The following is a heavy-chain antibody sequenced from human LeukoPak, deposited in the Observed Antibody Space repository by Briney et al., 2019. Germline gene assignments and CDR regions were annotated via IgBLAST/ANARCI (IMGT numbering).Heavy chain of an antibody. CDR3: AKPPGDIVVVPAARTDAFDI. CDR2: IKSKTDGGTT. CDR1: GFTFGNAW. J-gene: IGHJ3*02. V-gene: IGHV3-15*01. D-gene: IGHD2-2*01. Sequence: GGSPRLSCAASGFTFGNAWMSWVRQAPGKGLEWVGRIKSKTDGGTTDYAAPVKGRFTISRDDSKNTLYLQMNSLRAEDTAVYYCAKPPGDIVVVPAARTDAFDIWGQGTMVTVSS.